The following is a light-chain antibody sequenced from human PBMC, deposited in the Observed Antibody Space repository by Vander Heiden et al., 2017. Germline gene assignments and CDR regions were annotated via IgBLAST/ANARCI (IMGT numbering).Light chain of an antibody. CDR1: QSIDTW. Sequence: DIQMTQSPSILSASVGDRVTITCRASQSIDTWLAWYQQKPGKAPKLLIDKASSLESGVASRFSGSGSGTEFTLTVSSLQPDDFATYYCQQYSIFWTFGQGTKVEIK. V-gene: IGKV1-5*03. CDR3: QQYSIFWT. J-gene: IGKJ1*01. CDR2: KAS.